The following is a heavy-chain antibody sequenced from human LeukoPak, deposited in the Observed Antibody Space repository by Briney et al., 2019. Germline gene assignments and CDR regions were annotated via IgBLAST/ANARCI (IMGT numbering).Heavy chain of an antibody. D-gene: IGHD2-21*02. CDR1: GGSVSSDDCY. Sequence: SEALSLTCTVSGGSVSSDDCYWSWIRQPPGKGLEWIGYIYYSGSTNYNPSLKSRVTISVDTSKNQFSLKLSSVTAADTAVYYCARDRAVTGYYYGMDVWGQGTTVTISS. J-gene: IGHJ6*02. V-gene: IGHV4-61*08. CDR2: IYYSGST. CDR3: ARDRAVTGYYYGMDV.